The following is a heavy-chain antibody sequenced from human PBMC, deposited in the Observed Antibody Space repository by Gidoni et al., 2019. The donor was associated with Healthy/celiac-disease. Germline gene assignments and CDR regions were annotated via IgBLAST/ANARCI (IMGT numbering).Heavy chain of an antibody. CDR3: ARRNTALIWFGELPNWFDP. V-gene: IGHV4-34*01. J-gene: IGHJ5*02. CDR1: GGSFSGYY. CDR2: LNHSGSA. Sequence: QVQLQQWGAGLLKPSETLSLTCAVYGGSFSGYYWSWIRQPPGKGLEWIGELNHSGSANYNPSLKSRVTISVDTSQNQFSLKLSSVPAADTAVYYCARRNTALIWFGELPNWFDPWGQGTLVTVSS. D-gene: IGHD3-10*01.